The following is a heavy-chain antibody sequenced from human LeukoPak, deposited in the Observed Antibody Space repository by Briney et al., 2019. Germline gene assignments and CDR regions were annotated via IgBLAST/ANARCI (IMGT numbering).Heavy chain of an antibody. Sequence: PSETLSLTCAVYGGSFSGYYWSWIRQPPGKGLEWIREINHSGSTNYNPSLKSRVTISVDTSKNQFSLKLSSVTAADTAVYYCARDSYLDAFDIWGQGTMVTVSS. J-gene: IGHJ3*02. CDR3: ARDSYLDAFDI. V-gene: IGHV4-34*01. CDR1: GGSFSGYY. CDR2: INHSGST. D-gene: IGHD5-18*01.